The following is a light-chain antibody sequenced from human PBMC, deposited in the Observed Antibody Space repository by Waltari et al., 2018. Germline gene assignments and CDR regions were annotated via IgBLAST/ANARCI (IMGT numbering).Light chain of an antibody. CDR3: LQDYNYPLT. J-gene: IGKJ5*01. CDR1: QAIKND. CDR2: AAS. Sequence: AIQMTQSPSSLSASVGDRVTITCRASQAIKNDLGCFHQKPWKAPKLLISAASSLHPGVPSRFSGSGSGPDVTRTIRSLQPEDFATDYCLQDYNYPLTFGQGTRLEIK. V-gene: IGKV1-6*01.